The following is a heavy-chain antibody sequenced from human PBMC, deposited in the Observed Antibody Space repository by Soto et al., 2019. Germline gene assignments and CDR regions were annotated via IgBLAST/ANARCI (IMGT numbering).Heavy chain of an antibody. CDR2: VYWDDDK. J-gene: IGHJ4*02. CDR3: VRSPYESGRRQFDY. CDR1: GFSFSTSRVG. Sequence: QITLKESGPTLVKPTQTLTLTCSFSGFSFSTSRVGVGWIRQSPGKALEWLALVYWDDDKLSSPSLESRLTNAKDASKNQVVLAVADMDPVDPATYFCVRSPYESGRRQFDYWCQGTLVTVSS. V-gene: IGHV2-5*02. D-gene: IGHD3-10*01.